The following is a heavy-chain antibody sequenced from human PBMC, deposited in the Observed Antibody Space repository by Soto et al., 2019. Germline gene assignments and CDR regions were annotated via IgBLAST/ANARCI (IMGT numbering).Heavy chain of an antibody. Sequence: EVQLVESGGGLVKPGGSLRLSCAASGFTFSSYSMNWVRQAPGKGLEWVSSISSSSSYIYYADSVKGRFTISRDNAKNSLYLLMKSLTAKDTAAYYCARVELGYCSSTSCYAGWFDPWAHGTLVTVSS. CDR1: GFTFSSYS. J-gene: IGHJ5*02. V-gene: IGHV3-21*01. CDR2: ISSSSSYI. D-gene: IGHD2-2*01. CDR3: ARVELGYCSSTSCYAGWFDP.